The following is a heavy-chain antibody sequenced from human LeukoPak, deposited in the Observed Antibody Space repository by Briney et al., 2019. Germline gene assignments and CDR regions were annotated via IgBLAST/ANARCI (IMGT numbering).Heavy chain of an antibody. CDR1: GGSISSSNW. Sequence: SGTLSLTCAVSGGSISSSNWWSWVRQPPGKGLEWIGEIYHSGSTNYNPSLKSRVTISVDTSKNQFSLKLSSVTAADTAVYYCAGSPGIAVAGRGLFDYWGQGTLVTVSS. V-gene: IGHV4-4*02. D-gene: IGHD6-19*01. CDR2: IYHSGST. CDR3: AGSPGIAVAGRGLFDY. J-gene: IGHJ4*02.